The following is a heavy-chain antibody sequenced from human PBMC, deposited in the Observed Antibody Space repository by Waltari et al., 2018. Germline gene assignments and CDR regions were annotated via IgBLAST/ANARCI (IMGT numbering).Heavy chain of an antibody. CDR3: ARDSSGWYRYWYFDL. J-gene: IGHJ2*01. CDR2: ISSSSSYI. Sequence: EVQLVESGGGLVKHGGSLSLSCAASGFTFISYSMNWVPQAPGKGLEWVSSISSSSSYIYYADSVKGRFTISRDNAKNSLYLQMNSLRAEDTAVYYCARDSSGWYRYWYFDLWGRGTLVTVSS. V-gene: IGHV3-21*01. D-gene: IGHD6-19*01. CDR1: GFTFISYS.